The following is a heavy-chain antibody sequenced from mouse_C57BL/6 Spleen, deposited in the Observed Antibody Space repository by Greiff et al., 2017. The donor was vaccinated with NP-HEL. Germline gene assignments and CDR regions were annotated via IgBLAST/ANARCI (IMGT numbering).Heavy chain of an antibody. CDR1: GYSITSGYY. V-gene: IGHV3-6*01. D-gene: IGHD5-1*01. J-gene: IGHJ3*01. CDR3: ARAEYLGAWFAY. Sequence: EVQLQESGPGLVKPSQSLSLTCSVTGYSITSGYYWNWIRQFPGNKLEWMGYISYDGSNNYNPSLKNRISITRDTSKNQFFLKLNSVTTEDTATYYCARAEYLGAWFAYWGQGTLVTVSA. CDR2: ISYDGSN.